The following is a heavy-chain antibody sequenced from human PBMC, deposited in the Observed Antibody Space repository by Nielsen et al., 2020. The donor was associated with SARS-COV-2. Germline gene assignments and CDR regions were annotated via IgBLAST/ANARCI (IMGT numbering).Heavy chain of an antibody. CDR3: ARGYHYDSAGYSRPYSYTYMTV. V-gene: IGHV4-4*08. CDR1: GDSTNGYS. D-gene: IGHD3-22*01. Sequence: SESLSLTCRVSGDSTNGYSWSWIRPVPGKGMEWIGSIYPSGRTNYNLSLKSRVTQSVDTSKNEISLKLSSVTAADTAVYYCARGYHYDSAGYSRPYSYTYMTVWGKGTTVTVSS. J-gene: IGHJ6*03. CDR2: IYPSGRT.